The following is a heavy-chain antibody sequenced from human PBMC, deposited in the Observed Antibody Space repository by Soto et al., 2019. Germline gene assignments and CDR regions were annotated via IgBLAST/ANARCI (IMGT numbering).Heavy chain of an antibody. CDR1: GFIFSSYG. CDR3: AREMRWLVSSFDY. V-gene: IGHV3-48*01. J-gene: IGHJ4*02. CDR2: VSSGSSTI. D-gene: IGHD6-19*01. Sequence: GGSLRLSCAASGFIFSSYGMNWVRQAPGKGLEWVSHVSSGSSTIYYADSVKGRFTISRDNAKNSLYLQMNSLRAEDTAVYYCAREMRWLVSSFDYWGQGTLVTVSS.